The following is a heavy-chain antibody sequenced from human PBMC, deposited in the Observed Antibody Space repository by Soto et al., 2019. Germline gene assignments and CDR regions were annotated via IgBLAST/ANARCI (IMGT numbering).Heavy chain of an antibody. CDR2: IVTFFGAT. V-gene: IGHV1-69*13. Sequence: ASVKFSCKASGGSFYINAISWVRQAPGQGLEWMGGIVTFFGATKYAQKFQGRLTIIADESTSTAYMELYSLRSEDTAVYYCARDIPLNYYDGTYSYYGLDVWGQGTTVTVSS. CDR3: ARDIPLNYYDGTYSYYGLDV. CDR1: GGSFYINA. J-gene: IGHJ6*02. D-gene: IGHD3-22*01.